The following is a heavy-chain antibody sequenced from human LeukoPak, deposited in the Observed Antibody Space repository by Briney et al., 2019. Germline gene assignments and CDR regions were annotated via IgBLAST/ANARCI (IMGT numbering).Heavy chain of an antibody. CDR1: GGSISSYY. J-gene: IGHJ3*02. CDR2: IYYSGST. D-gene: IGHD5-18*01. Sequence: SETLSLTCTVSGGSISSYYWSWIRQPPGKGLEWIGYIYYSGSTNYNPSLKSRVTISVDTSKNQFSLKLSSVTAADTAVYYCARVKDSYGYNHAFDIWGQGTMVTVSS. V-gene: IGHV4-59*01. CDR3: ARVKDSYGYNHAFDI.